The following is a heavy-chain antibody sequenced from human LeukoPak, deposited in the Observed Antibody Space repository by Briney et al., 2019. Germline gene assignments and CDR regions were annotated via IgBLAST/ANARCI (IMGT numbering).Heavy chain of an antibody. CDR3: ARRNAYCSSTSCSHASYYYYGMDV. CDR1: GFTFNTYS. CDR2: ISSSSSYI. Sequence: PGGSLRLSCAASGFTFNTYSINWVRQAPGKGLEWVSSISSSSSYIYYADSVKGRFTISRDNAGNLLYLQMNSLRAEDTAVYYCARRNAYCSSTSCSHASYYYYGMDVWGQGTTVTVSS. V-gene: IGHV3-21*04. D-gene: IGHD2-2*01. J-gene: IGHJ6*02.